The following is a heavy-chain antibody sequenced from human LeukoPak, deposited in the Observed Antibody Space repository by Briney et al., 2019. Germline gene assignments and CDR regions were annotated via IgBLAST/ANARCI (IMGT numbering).Heavy chain of an antibody. CDR3: VRGIEY. J-gene: IGHJ4*02. V-gene: IGHV1-3*03. Sequence: ASVKVSCKASGYTFSSYVIHWVRQAPGQRLEWMVWINAGNGNTKYSQEFQGRVTITRDTSASTVYMELSSLRFEDTAVYYCVRGIEYWGQGTLVTVSS. CDR1: GYTFSSYV. CDR2: INAGNGNT.